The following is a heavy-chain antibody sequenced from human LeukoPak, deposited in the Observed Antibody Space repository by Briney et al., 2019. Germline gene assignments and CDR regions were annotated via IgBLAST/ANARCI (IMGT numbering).Heavy chain of an antibody. CDR3: ARASSIAADFDY. D-gene: IGHD6-6*01. Sequence: GGSLRLSCAASRFTFSSYWMSWVRQAPGKGLEWVANIKQDGSEKYYVDSVKGRFTISRDNAKNSLYLQMNRLRAEDTAVYYCARASSIAADFDYWGQGTLVTVSS. J-gene: IGHJ4*02. CDR1: RFTFSSYW. CDR2: IKQDGSEK. V-gene: IGHV3-7*01.